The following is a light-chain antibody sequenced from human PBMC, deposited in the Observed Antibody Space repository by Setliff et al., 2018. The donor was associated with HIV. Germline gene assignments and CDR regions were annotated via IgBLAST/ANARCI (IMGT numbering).Light chain of an antibody. CDR1: SSDIGRYNY. V-gene: IGLV2-14*03. CDR3: CSYARGSTDV. J-gene: IGLJ1*01. Sequence: QSALTQPASVSGSPGQSITISCTGTSSDIGRYNYVSWYQQYPGRGPTLVIFDVSERPSGVSNRFSGSKSGNTASLIISGLQPDDEADYYCCSYARGSTDVFGSGTKGTV. CDR2: DVS.